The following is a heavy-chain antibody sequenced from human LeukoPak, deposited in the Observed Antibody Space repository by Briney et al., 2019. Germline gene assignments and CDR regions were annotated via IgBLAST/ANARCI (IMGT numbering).Heavy chain of an antibody. CDR3: ARAPGITIFGVVTRGWFDP. Sequence: SETLSLTCTVSGGSISSSSYYWGWIRQPPGKGLEWIGSIYYSGSTYYNPSLKSRVTISVDTSKNQFSLKLSSVTAADTAVYYCARAPGITIFGVVTRGWFDPWGQGTLVTVSS. CDR1: GGSISSSSYY. D-gene: IGHD3-3*01. J-gene: IGHJ5*02. V-gene: IGHV4-39*01. CDR2: IYYSGST.